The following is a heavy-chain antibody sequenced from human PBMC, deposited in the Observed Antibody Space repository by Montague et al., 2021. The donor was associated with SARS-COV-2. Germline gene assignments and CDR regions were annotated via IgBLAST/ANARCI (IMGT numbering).Heavy chain of an antibody. J-gene: IGHJ4*02. D-gene: IGHD2-15*01. Sequence: SETLSLTCTVSGGSISSHYWSWIRQPPGKGLEWIGYIYYSGSTNYKPSLKSRVTISVDTSKKQFSLKLNSVTAADTAVYYCARVGVRGGYMDYWGQGTPVTDSS. CDR1: GGSISSHY. CDR3: ARVGVRGGYMDY. CDR2: IYYSGST. V-gene: IGHV4-59*11.